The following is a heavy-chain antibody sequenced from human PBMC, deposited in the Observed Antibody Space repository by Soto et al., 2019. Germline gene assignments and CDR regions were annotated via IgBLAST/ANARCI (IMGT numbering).Heavy chain of an antibody. J-gene: IGHJ4*02. Sequence: EVQLVESGGDLVKPGGSLRISCTASGFTFTNAWMTWVRQVPGKGLKWVGRIKSNADGGTTDYPAPVKGRFTISRDESRNTVYLQMNSLKTDDTAVYHCATDLGRRSSVWFDYWGQGTLVTVSS. CDR3: ATDLGRRSSVWFDY. CDR1: GFTFTNAW. D-gene: IGHD2-2*01. V-gene: IGHV3-15*01. CDR2: IKSNADGGTT.